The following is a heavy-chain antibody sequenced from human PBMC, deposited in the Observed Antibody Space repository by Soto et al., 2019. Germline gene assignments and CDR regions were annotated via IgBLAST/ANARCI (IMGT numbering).Heavy chain of an antibody. Sequence: GASVKVSCKTSGYTFTGYSLNWVRQAPGRGLEWVGGINPKTGDTNNAQKFQGRVTMTTDTSTSTGYMELSGLKSDDTAVYYCGPGDRLVRWGQGTLVTVSS. CDR2: INPKTGDT. CDR3: GPGDRLVR. V-gene: IGHV1-2*02. J-gene: IGHJ4*02. CDR1: GYTFTGYS. D-gene: IGHD6-6*01.